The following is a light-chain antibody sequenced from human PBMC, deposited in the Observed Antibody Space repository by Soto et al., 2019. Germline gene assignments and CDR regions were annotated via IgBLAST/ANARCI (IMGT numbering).Light chain of an antibody. CDR1: QSVLYSPNNKNY. CDR3: QQYDNWLPT. Sequence: DTVVTQSPDSVAVSRGERATINCKSSQSVLYSPNNKNYLAWYQQTPGQPPKLLIYWASTRESGVPDRFRGSGSGTDFTLTISSLQSEDFAVYYCQQYDNWLPTFGQGTRLEIK. V-gene: IGKV4-1*01. J-gene: IGKJ5*01. CDR2: WAS.